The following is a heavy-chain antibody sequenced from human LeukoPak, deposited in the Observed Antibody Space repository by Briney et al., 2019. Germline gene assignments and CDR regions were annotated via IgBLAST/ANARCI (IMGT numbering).Heavy chain of an antibody. J-gene: IGHJ4*02. CDR1: GGSISSSSYY. V-gene: IGHV4-39*01. D-gene: IGHD3-22*01. Sequence: SETLYLTCTVSGGSISSSSYYWGWIRQPPGKGLEWIGSIYYSGSTYYNPSLKSRVIISVDTSKKQFSLKLSPVTAADTAVYYCARYYDSSGYSPSGVDYWGQGTLVTVSS. CDR3: ARYYDSSGYSPSGVDY. CDR2: IYYSGST.